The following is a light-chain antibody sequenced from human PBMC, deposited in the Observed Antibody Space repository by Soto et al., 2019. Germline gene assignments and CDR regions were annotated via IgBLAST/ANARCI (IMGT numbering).Light chain of an antibody. CDR1: QFVSNS. CDR2: GAS. J-gene: IGKJ3*01. CDR3: QQYDTSVFT. V-gene: IGKV3-15*01. Sequence: EIVMTQSPATLSVSPGERVTLSCRASQFVSNSLAWYQQRPGQPPRLLIYGASTRAAGISERFSGSGSGTDFTLAISRVEPEDFAVYYCQQYDTSVFTFGPGTKVDIK.